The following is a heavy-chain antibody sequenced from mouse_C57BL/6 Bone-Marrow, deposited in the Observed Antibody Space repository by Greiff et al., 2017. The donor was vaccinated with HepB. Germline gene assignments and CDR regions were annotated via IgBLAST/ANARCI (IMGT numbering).Heavy chain of an antibody. CDR1: GYTFTSYW. CDR2: IDPSDSYT. V-gene: IGHV1-59*01. CDR3: ARDSFAY. J-gene: IGHJ3*01. Sequence: QVQLQQSGAELVRPGTSVKLSCKASGYTFTSYWMHWVKQRPGQGLEWIGVIDPSDSYTNYNQKFKGKATLTVDTSSSTAYMQLSSLTSEDSAVYYCARDSFAYWGQGTLVTVSA.